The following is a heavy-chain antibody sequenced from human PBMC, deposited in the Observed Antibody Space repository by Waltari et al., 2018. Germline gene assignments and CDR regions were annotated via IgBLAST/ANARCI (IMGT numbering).Heavy chain of an antibody. Sequence: EVQLVESGGGLVPPGGSLRLSCAASGFTFSSYSMNWVRQAPGQGREWVSYISSSRSTIDYADSVKGRFTSSRDNAMNSLVLQTNSLRAEDTAVYYCAGNPRAVWGSERFTSDYFDYWGQGTLVTVSS. J-gene: IGHJ4*02. D-gene: IGHD3-16*02. CDR2: ISSSRSTI. V-gene: IGHV3-48*04. CDR3: AGNPRAVWGSERFTSDYFDY. CDR1: GFTFSSYS.